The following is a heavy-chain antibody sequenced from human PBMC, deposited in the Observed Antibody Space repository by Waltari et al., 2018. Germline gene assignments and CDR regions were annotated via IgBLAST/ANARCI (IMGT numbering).Heavy chain of an antibody. D-gene: IGHD3-10*01. CDR3: SRGGFFGVE. V-gene: IGHV3-48*03. Sequence: EVKLVESGGALTQPGGSLKLSCVVSGFSVREWEVNWYGQAPGGWLGWVSYISVDGTTIAYSDSVRGRFTMSRDNGRNSLFLEMTRLTVQDTAIYYCSRGGFFGVEWGQGTLVTVSS. CDR1: GFSVREWE. CDR2: ISVDGTTI. J-gene: IGHJ4*02.